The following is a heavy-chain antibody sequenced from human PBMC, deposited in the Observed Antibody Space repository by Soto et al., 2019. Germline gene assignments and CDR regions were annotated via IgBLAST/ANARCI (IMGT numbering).Heavy chain of an antibody. CDR3: ARDRGCSGGICYRDLGY. CDR1: GFTFSTYS. V-gene: IGHV3-48*01. CDR2: ISSISNTI. D-gene: IGHD2-15*01. Sequence: EVQLVESGGGLVQPGGSLRLSCAASGFTFSTYSMSWVRQAPGKGLEWVSYISSISNTIYYADSVKGRFTISRDNAKNSLYLHMHRVSAEDTAVYYGARDRGCSGGICYRDLGYWGQGTLVTVSS. J-gene: IGHJ4*02.